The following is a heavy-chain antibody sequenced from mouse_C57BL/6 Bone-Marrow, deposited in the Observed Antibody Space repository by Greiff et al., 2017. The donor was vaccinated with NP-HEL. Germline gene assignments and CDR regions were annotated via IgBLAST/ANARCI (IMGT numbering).Heavy chain of an antibody. V-gene: IGHV5-9*01. Sequence: EVQRVESGGGLVKPGGSLKLSCAASGFTFSSYTMSWVRQTPEKRLEWVATISGGGGNTYYPDSVKGRFTLSRDNAKNTLYLQMSSLRSEDTALYYCARHFGSSYDYYAMDYWGQGTSVTVSS. CDR1: GFTFSSYT. J-gene: IGHJ4*01. CDR2: ISGGGGNT. CDR3: ARHFGSSYDYYAMDY. D-gene: IGHD1-1*01.